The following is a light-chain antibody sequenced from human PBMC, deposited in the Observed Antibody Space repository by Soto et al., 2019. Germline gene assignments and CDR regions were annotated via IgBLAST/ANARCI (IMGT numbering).Light chain of an antibody. J-gene: IGLJ1*01. CDR2: EVS. CDR3: SSYTSSSNPNYV. CDR1: SSDVGVYNY. Sequence: HSALTQPASVSGSPGQSITISCTGTSSDVGVYNYVSWYQQHPGKAPKLMIYEVSNRPSGVSNRFSGSKSGNTASLTISGLQAEDEADYYCSSYTSSSNPNYVFGTGTKVTV. V-gene: IGLV2-14*01.